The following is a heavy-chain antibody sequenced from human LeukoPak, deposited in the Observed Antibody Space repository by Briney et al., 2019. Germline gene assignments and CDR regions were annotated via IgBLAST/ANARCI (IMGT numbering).Heavy chain of an antibody. CDR3: ATSTVMNHYCFDY. J-gene: IGHJ4*02. V-gene: IGHV4-4*02. D-gene: IGHD1-14*01. Sequence: PSETLSLTCAVSGGSMSSTKWWNWVRQPPGKGLEWIGEIYHSGSTNYNPSLKSRITISVDKSMNQVSLNLGSVTAADTAVYYCATSTVMNHYCFDYWAQGTLVTVSS. CDR1: GGSMSSTKW. CDR2: IYHSGST.